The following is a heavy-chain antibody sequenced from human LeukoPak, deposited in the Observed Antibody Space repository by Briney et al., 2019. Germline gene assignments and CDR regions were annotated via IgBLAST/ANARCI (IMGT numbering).Heavy chain of an antibody. CDR3: AKAEQLGTWCYYGMDV. V-gene: IGHV3-23*01. Sequence: GGSLRLSCAASGFTFSSYAMSWVRQAPGKGLEWVSAIDGSGGSTYYADSVKGRFTISRDNSKNTLYLQMNSLRVEDTAVYYCAKAEQLGTWCYYGMDVWGQGTTVTVSS. CDR2: IDGSGGST. D-gene: IGHD6-13*01. J-gene: IGHJ6*02. CDR1: GFTFSSYA.